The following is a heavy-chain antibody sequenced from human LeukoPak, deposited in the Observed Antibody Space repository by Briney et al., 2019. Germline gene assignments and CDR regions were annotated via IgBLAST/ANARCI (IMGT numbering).Heavy chain of an antibody. CDR1: GGSISSYY. CDR2: IYYSGSN. Sequence: PSETLSLTCTVSGGSISSYYWSWIRQPPGKGLEWIGYIYYSGSNNYNPSLKSRVTISVDTSKNQFSLKLSSVTAADTAVYYCARDSDDSSGPSAAFDIWGQGTMVTVSS. CDR3: ARDSDDSSGPSAAFDI. J-gene: IGHJ3*02. D-gene: IGHD3-22*01. V-gene: IGHV4-59*01.